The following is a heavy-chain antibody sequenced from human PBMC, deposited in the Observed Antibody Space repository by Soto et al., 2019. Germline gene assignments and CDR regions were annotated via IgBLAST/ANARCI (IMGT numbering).Heavy chain of an antibody. CDR3: ARHRDVVVVAATQVYYYGMDV. D-gene: IGHD2-15*01. CDR2: IDPSDSYT. Sequence: GESLKISCKGSGYSFTSYWISWVRQMPGKGLEWMGRIDPSDSYTNYSPSFQGHVTISADKSISTAYLQWRSLKASDTAMYYCARHRDVVVVAATQVYYYGMDVWGQGTTVTVSS. J-gene: IGHJ6*02. V-gene: IGHV5-10-1*01. CDR1: GYSFTSYW.